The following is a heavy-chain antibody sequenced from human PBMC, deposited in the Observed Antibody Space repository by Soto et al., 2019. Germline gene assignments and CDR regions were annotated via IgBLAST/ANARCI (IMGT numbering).Heavy chain of an antibody. D-gene: IGHD4-17*01. CDR3: ARNGMATSLVRCDY. CDR2: SSGSGGST. J-gene: IGHJ4*02. V-gene: IGHV3-23*01. Sequence: EVQLLESGGGLVQPWGSLRLSCAASGFTFSSYAMSWFRQAPGKGLEWVSASSGSGGSTYYADSVKGRFTISRDNSKNTLYLQMNSLRAEDTAVYYCARNGMATSLVRCDYWGQGTPVTVSS. CDR1: GFTFSSYA.